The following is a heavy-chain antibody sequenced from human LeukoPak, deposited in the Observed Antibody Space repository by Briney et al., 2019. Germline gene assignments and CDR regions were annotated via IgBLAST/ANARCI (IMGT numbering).Heavy chain of an antibody. CDR3: ATDTNYYDSSGYYSRGDY. CDR2: IYTSGNT. J-gene: IGHJ4*02. V-gene: IGHV4-4*07. Sequence: SETLSLTCTVSGVSISNYYWSWIRQPAGKGLEWIGRIYTSGNTNYNPSLKSRVTMSVDTSKNQFSLKLSSVTAADTAVYYCATDTNYYDSSGYYSRGDYWGQGTLVTVSS. CDR1: GVSISNYY. D-gene: IGHD3-22*01.